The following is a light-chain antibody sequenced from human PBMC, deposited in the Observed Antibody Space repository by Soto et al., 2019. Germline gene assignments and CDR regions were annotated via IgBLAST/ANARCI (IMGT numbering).Light chain of an antibody. CDR1: QDITLY. CDR3: QQYDSSPKT. Sequence: IQMTQSPSSLSASVGDKFTITCQASQDITLYVNCYQHKAGKAANLLIHDVSTLETWVPARFSGRGSGTIFTLTIINLQPEDVATYYCQQYDSSPKTFGEWPKV. V-gene: IGKV1-33*01. CDR2: DVS. J-gene: IGKJ2*01.